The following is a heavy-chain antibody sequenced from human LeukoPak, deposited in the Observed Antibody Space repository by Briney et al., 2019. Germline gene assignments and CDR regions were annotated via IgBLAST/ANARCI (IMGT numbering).Heavy chain of an antibody. J-gene: IGHJ6*03. D-gene: IGHD2-15*01. CDR3: ARDPGYCSGGSCQYYYYYYMDV. Sequence: GSLRLSCAASGFTFSSYAMSWVRQAPGKGLEWVSGISASGASTFYADSVKGRFTISRDNSKNTLYLQMNSLRAEDTAVYYCARDPGYCSGGSCQYYYYYYMDVWGKGTTVTVSS. CDR1: GFTFSSYA. CDR2: ISASGAST. V-gene: IGHV3-23*01.